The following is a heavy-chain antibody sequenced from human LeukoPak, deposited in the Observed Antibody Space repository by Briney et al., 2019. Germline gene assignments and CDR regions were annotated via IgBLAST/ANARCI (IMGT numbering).Heavy chain of an antibody. CDR1: GFTFSSYS. Sequence: GGTVRLSCAASGFTFSSYSMNGVRHAPGKGLEGVSYISSSSSTIYYADSVKGRFTISRDNAKNSLYLQMHSLSAEDTAVYYCARTAGIVGAAGHYWGQGTLVTVSS. V-gene: IGHV3-48*01. CDR3: ARTAGIVGAAGHY. CDR2: ISSSSSTI. D-gene: IGHD1-26*01. J-gene: IGHJ4*02.